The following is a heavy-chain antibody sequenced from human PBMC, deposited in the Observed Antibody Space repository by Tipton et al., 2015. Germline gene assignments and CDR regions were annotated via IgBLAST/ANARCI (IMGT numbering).Heavy chain of an antibody. J-gene: IGHJ3*02. CDR1: GGSISSSSYY. Sequence: TLSLTCTVSGGSISSSSYYWGWIRQPPGKGLEWIASIYYSGNTYYNPSLKSRVTISVDTSKNQFSLKVTSMTAADTAVYYCARPTSGAFDIWGQGTMVTVSS. V-gene: IGHV4-39*01. D-gene: IGHD2-2*01. CDR3: ARPTSGAFDI. CDR2: IYYSGNT.